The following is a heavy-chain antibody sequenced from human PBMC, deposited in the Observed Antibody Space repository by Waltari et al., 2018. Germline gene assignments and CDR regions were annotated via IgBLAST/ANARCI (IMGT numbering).Heavy chain of an antibody. D-gene: IGHD3-3*01. CDR2: IYTSGST. CDR1: GGSISSYY. V-gene: IGHV4-4*07. J-gene: IGHJ4*02. CDR3: ARGRDFWSGYYAPFFDY. Sequence: QVQLQESGPGLVKPSETLSLTCTVSGGSISSYYWSWIRQPAGKGLEWIGRIYTSGSTNSNPSLKSRVTMSVDTSKNQCSLKLSSVTAADTAVYYCARGRDFWSGYYAPFFDYWGQGTLVTVSS.